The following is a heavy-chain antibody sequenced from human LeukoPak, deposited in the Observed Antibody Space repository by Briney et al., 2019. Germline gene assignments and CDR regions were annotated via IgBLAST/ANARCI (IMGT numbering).Heavy chain of an antibody. Sequence: ASVKVSCKASGYTFTSYYMHWVRQAPGQGLEWMGIINPSGGSTSYAQKFQGRVTVTRDMSTSTVYMELSSLRSEGTAVYSCARVHYDSSGYYRFDYWGQGTLVTVSS. D-gene: IGHD3-22*01. CDR2: INPSGGST. CDR3: ARVHYDSSGYYRFDY. CDR1: GYTFTSYY. J-gene: IGHJ4*02. V-gene: IGHV1-46*01.